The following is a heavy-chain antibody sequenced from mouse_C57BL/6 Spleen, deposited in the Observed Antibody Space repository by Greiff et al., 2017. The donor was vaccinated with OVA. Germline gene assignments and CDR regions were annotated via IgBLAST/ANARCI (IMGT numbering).Heavy chain of an antibody. D-gene: IGHD2-3*01. Sequence: LQQPGAELVKPGASVKLSCKASGYTFPSYWMHWVKQRPGQGLEWIGMIHPNSGSTNYNEKFKSKATLTVDKSSSTAYMQLSSLTSEDSAVYYCARRGIYDGYYGAMDYWGQGTSVTVSS. CDR2: IHPNSGST. CDR1: GYTFPSYW. CDR3: ARRGIYDGYYGAMDY. J-gene: IGHJ4*01. V-gene: IGHV1-64*01.